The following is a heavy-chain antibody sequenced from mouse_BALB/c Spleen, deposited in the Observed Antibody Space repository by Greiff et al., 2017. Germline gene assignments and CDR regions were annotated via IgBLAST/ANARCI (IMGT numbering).Heavy chain of an antibody. D-gene: IGHD2-2*01. CDR1: GYTFTSYW. CDR3: ARGGYDGAFAY. J-gene: IGHJ3*01. CDR2: INPSNGRT. Sequence: VQLQQPGAELVKPGASVKLSCKASGYTFTSYWMHWVKQRPGQGLEWIGEINPSNGRTNYNEKFKSKATLTVDKSSSTAYMQLSSLTSEDSAVYYCARGGYDGAFAYWGQGTLVTVSA. V-gene: IGHV1S81*02.